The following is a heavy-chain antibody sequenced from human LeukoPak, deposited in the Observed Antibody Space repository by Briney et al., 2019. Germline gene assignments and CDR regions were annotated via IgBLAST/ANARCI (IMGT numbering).Heavy chain of an antibody. Sequence: PSETLSLTCTVSGGSISSSSYYWGWIRQPPGKGLEWIGSIYYSGSTYYNPSLKSRVTISVNTSKNQFSLKLSSVTAADTAVYYCARDEGGYCSGGSCWGDWFDPWGQGTLVTVSS. V-gene: IGHV4-39*07. CDR1: GGSISSSSYY. CDR3: ARDEGGYCSGGSCWGDWFDP. J-gene: IGHJ5*02. CDR2: IYYSGST. D-gene: IGHD2-15*01.